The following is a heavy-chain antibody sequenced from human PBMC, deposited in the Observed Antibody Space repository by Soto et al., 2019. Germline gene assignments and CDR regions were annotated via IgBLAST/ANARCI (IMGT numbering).Heavy chain of an antibody. CDR3: AGEADYLNWFDP. J-gene: IGHJ5*02. D-gene: IGHD4-17*01. Sequence: EVQLVESGGGLVQPGGSLRLSCAASGFTFSSYSMNWVRQAPGKGLEWVSYISSSSSTIYYADSVKGRFTISRDNAKNSLYLQMNSLRAEDTAVYYCAGEADYLNWFDPWGQATLVTVSS. V-gene: IGHV3-48*01. CDR1: GFTFSSYS. CDR2: ISSSSSTI.